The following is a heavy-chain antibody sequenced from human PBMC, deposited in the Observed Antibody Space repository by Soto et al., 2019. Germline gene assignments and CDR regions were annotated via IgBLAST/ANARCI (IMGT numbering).Heavy chain of an antibody. CDR3: ARGLRYCGGDCYYYFDY. J-gene: IGHJ4*02. CDR2: IWYDGSNK. V-gene: IGHV3-33*01. CDR1: GFTFSSYG. D-gene: IGHD2-21*01. Sequence: GGSLRLSCAASGFTFSSYGMHWVRQAPGKGLEWVAVIWYDGSNKYYADSVKGRFTISRDNSKNTLYLQMNSLRAEDTAVYYCARGLRYCGGDCYYYFDYWGQGTLVTVSS.